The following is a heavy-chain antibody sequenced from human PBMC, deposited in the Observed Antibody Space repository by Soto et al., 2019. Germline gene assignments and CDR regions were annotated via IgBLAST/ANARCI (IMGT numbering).Heavy chain of an antibody. V-gene: IGHV3-74*03. Sequence: GGSLRLSCAASGFTFTTYWMHWVRQGPGKGLVWVARISRDGIGATYAESVKGRFTISRDNTKNTLYLQMNSLRVEDTAVYYCGPLGNFGVVMGHWGQGTLVTVSS. CDR3: GPLGNFGVVMGH. D-gene: IGHD3-3*01. CDR1: GFTFTTYW. CDR2: ISRDGIGA. J-gene: IGHJ4*02.